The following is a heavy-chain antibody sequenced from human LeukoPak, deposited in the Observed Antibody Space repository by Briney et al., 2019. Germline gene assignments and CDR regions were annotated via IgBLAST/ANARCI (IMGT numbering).Heavy chain of an antibody. D-gene: IGHD3-22*01. V-gene: IGHV4-59*01. Sequence: SETLSLTCTVSGGSISSYYWSWIRQPPGKGLEWMGYIYYSGSTNYNPSLKSRVTISVDTSKNQFSLKLSSVTAADTAVYYCARESRYYDSSGYYRNFDYWGQGTLVTVSS. CDR1: GGSISSYY. CDR2: IYYSGST. CDR3: ARESRYYDSSGYYRNFDY. J-gene: IGHJ4*02.